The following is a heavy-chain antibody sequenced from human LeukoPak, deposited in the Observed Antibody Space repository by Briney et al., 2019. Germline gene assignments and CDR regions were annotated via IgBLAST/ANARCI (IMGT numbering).Heavy chain of an antibody. CDR1: GFTFSTYD. D-gene: IGHD2-15*01. CDR2: VSNNGGST. Sequence: AGSLRLSCTASGFTFSTYDMSWVRQAPGMGLEWVSIVSNNGGSTYYADSLKGRFTISRDNSKNTLYLQMNSLRDEDTAVYYCTKVGWLDYWGQGTLVTVSS. V-gene: IGHV3-23*01. J-gene: IGHJ4*02. CDR3: TKVGWLDY.